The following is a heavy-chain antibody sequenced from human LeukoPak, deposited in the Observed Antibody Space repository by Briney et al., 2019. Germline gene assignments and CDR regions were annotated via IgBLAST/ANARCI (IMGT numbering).Heavy chain of an antibody. CDR1: GGTISSYY. V-gene: IGHV4-59*08. D-gene: IGHD6-13*01. CDR2: IYYSGST. Sequence: SEPLSLTCTVSGGTISSYYWSWIRQPPGKGLEWIGYIYYSGSTNYNPSLKSRVTISVDTSKNQFSLKLSSVTAADTAVYYCARIAAAGISFDYWGQGTLVTVSS. J-gene: IGHJ4*02. CDR3: ARIAAAGISFDY.